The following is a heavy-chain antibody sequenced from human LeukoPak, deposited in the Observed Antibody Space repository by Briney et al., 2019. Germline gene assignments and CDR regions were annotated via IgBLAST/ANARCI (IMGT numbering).Heavy chain of an antibody. J-gene: IGHJ4*02. CDR3: ARGPAFDY. D-gene: IGHD1-14*01. CDR1: GFTFSSYG. V-gene: IGHV3-30*03. CDR2: ISYDGSNK. Sequence: GGSLRLSCAASGFTFSSYGMHWVRQAPGKGLEWVAVISYDGSNKYYADSVKGRFTISRDNSKNTLYLQMNSLRAEDTAVYYCARGPAFDYWGQGTLVTVSS.